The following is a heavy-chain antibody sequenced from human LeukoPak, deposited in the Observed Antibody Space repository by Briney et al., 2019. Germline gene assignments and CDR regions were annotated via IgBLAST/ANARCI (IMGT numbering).Heavy chain of an antibody. Sequence: PGGSLRLSCAASGFTFSSYEMNWVRQAPGKGLQWVSYISSSVGTIYYADSVKGRFTISRDNSKNTLYLQMNSLRAEDTAVYYCAKDFYDSSGYYSQRAVDYWGQGTLVTVSS. V-gene: IGHV3-48*03. D-gene: IGHD3-22*01. CDR2: ISSSVGTI. CDR1: GFTFSSYE. CDR3: AKDFYDSSGYYSQRAVDY. J-gene: IGHJ4*02.